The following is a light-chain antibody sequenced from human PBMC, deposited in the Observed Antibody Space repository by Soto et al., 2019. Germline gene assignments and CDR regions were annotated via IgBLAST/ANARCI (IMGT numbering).Light chain of an antibody. J-gene: IGKJ1*01. CDR2: AVS. CDR3: QQSSSSPTWS. Sequence: EILMTQSPATLSVSPGERATLSCRGSQSVSSNLAWYQQKPGQAPRLLIYAVSTRATGIPARFSSSGSGTDFALTISSLQPEDFATYYCQQSSSSPTWSFGQGTKVDIK. CDR1: QSVSSN. V-gene: IGKV3-15*01.